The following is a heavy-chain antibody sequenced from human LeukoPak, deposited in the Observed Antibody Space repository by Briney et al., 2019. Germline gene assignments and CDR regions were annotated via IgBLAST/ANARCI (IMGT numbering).Heavy chain of an antibody. CDR3: ARVGSPRHYYGSGSYEGLFDY. CDR1: GFSFSSYG. V-gene: IGHV3-30*03. Sequence: PGGSLRLSCAASGFSFSSYGMHWVRQAPGKGLEWASFISYDGSNEYYADSVKGRFTISRDNSKNTLYLQMNSLRAEDTAVYYCARVGSPRHYYGSGSYEGLFDYWGQGTLVTVSS. J-gene: IGHJ4*02. D-gene: IGHD3-10*01. CDR2: ISYDGSNE.